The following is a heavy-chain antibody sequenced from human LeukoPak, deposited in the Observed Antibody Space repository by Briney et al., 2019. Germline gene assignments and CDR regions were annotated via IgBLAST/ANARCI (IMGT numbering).Heavy chain of an antibody. CDR2: ISGSGGST. Sequence: PGGSLRLSCAASGCTFSTYAMNWVRQAPGKGLEWVSGISGSGGSTYYADSVKGRFTISRDNSKNTLYLHMNGLRADDTAVYYCARRAGAYSHSYDYWGQGTLVTVSS. CDR1: GCTFSTYA. D-gene: IGHD4/OR15-4a*01. CDR3: ARRAGAYSHSYDY. V-gene: IGHV3-23*01. J-gene: IGHJ4*02.